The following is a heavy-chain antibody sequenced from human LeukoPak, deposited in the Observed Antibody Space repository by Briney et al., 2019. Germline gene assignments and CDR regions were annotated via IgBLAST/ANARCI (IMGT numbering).Heavy chain of an antibody. CDR1: GYTFTDHY. CDR3: LIDRIDRAFDV. J-gene: IGHJ6*02. CDR2: VDPEDGET. V-gene: IGHV1-69-2*01. Sequence: GATVKISCKTSGYTFTDHYIHWVQQAPGKGPEWMGRVDPEDGETVYAEKFRGRITIAADTSTETAYMELTSVRSDDTAVYYCLIDRIDRAFDVWGQGTSVTISS.